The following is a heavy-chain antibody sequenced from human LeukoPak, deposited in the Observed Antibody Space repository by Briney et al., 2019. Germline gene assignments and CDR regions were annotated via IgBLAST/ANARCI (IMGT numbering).Heavy chain of an antibody. J-gene: IGHJ4*02. CDR1: GFTFSSYS. CDR3: AKDRRWLQSPLDY. Sequence: PGGSLRLSCAASGFTFSSYSMNWVRQAPGKGLEWVAVIWYDGSNKYYADSVKGRFTISRDNSKNTLYLQMNSLRAEDTAVYYCAKDRRWLQSPLDYWGQGTLVTVSS. CDR2: IWYDGSNK. D-gene: IGHD5-24*01. V-gene: IGHV3-33*06.